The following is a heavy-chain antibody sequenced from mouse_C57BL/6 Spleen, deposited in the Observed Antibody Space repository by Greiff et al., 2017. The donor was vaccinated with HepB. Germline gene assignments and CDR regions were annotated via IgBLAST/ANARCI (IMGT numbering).Heavy chain of an antibody. J-gene: IGHJ3*01. CDR2: ISSGSSTI. Sequence: DVHLVESGGGLVKPGGSLKLSCAASGFTFSDYGMHWVRQAPEKGLEWVAYISSGSSTIYYADTVKGRFTISRDNAKNTLFLQMTSLRSEDTAMYYCASAWFAYWGQGTLVTVSA. CDR1: GFTFSDYG. V-gene: IGHV5-17*01. CDR3: ASAWFAY.